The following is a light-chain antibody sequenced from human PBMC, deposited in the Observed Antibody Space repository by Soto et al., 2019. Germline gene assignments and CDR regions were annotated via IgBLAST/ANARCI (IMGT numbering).Light chain of an antibody. J-gene: IGKJ2*01. CDR2: AAS. Sequence: DIQMTQSPSSLSASVGDRVTITCRASQSISNSLNWYQQKPGKAPDLLIYAASNLQSGVPSRFTGSGSGTAFTLTISSLQPEDFTTYYWQEGYSSPQMYTFGQGTKLEIK. CDR1: QSISNS. CDR3: QEGYSSPQMYT. V-gene: IGKV1-39*01.